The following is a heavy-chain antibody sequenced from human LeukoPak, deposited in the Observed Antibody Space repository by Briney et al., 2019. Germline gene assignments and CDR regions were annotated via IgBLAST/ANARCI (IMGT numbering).Heavy chain of an antibody. V-gene: IGHV3-74*01. J-gene: IGHJ4*02. D-gene: IGHD4-17*01. CDR1: GFTFSTYW. Sequence: GGPLRLSCEASGFTFSTYWMHWAGKAPGKGLVWVSRFNSDGSSTSYADSVKGRFTISRDNAKNTLYLQMNSLRVEDTAVYYCARGRYYFDYWGQGTLVTVSS. CDR2: FNSDGSST. CDR3: ARGRYYFDY.